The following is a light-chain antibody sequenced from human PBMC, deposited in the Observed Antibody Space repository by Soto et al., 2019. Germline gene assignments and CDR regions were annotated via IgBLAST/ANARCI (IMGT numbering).Light chain of an antibody. CDR2: DAS. Sequence: EVVLTQSPATLSLSPGERATLSCRASQSISSYLAWYQQKPGQAPRLLIYDASNRATGLPARFSGSGSGTVFTLTISSLQPDDFAVYCCQQRSNWPPYTFGQGTKLEIK. CDR3: QQRSNWPPYT. V-gene: IGKV3-11*01. J-gene: IGKJ2*01. CDR1: QSISSY.